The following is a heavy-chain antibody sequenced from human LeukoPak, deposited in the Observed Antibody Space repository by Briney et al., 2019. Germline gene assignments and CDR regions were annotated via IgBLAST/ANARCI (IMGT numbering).Heavy chain of an antibody. CDR2: IKSKTDGGTT. J-gene: IGHJ5*02. D-gene: IGHD3-16*01. CDR1: GFTFSNAW. Sequence: GGSLRLSCAAPGFTFSNAWMSWVRQAPGKGLEWVGRIKSKTDGGTTDYAAPVKGRFTISRDDSKNTLYLQMNSLKTEDTAVYYCTTYVWGSYSNWFDPWGQGTLVTVSS. CDR3: TTYVWGSYSNWFDP. V-gene: IGHV3-15*01.